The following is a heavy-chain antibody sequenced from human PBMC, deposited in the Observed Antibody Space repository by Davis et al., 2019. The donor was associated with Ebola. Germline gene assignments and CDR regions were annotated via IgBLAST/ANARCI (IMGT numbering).Heavy chain of an antibody. CDR1: GYTFTSYD. CDR3: ARDLVDIVATNGMDV. D-gene: IGHD5-12*01. J-gene: IGHJ6*02. V-gene: IGHV1-8*01. CDR2: MNPNSGNT. Sequence: ASVKVSCKASGYTFTSYDINWVRQATGQGLEWMGWMNPNSGNTGYAQKFQGRVTMTRNTSISTAYMELSSLRSEDTAVYYCARDLVDIVATNGMDVWGQGTTVTVSS.